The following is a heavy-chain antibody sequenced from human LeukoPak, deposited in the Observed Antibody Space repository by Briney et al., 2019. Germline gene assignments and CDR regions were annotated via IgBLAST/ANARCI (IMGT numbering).Heavy chain of an antibody. CDR1: GFTFSSYW. CDR3: AKNLQDDSSGYYFSAAFDI. V-gene: IGHV3-7*03. D-gene: IGHD3-22*01. J-gene: IGHJ3*02. CDR2: IKQDGSEK. Sequence: GGSLRLSCAASGFTFSSYWMSWVRQAPGKGLEWVANIKQDGSEKYYVDSVKGRFTISRDNSKNTLYLQMNSLRAEDTAVYYCAKNLQDDSSGYYFSAAFDIWGQGTMVTVSS.